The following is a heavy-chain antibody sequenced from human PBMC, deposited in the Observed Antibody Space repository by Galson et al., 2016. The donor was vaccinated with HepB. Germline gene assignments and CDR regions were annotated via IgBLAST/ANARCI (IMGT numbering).Heavy chain of an antibody. V-gene: IGHV3-30*18. J-gene: IGHJ5*02. Sequence: FLRLSCAVSGFTFSSYGMHWVRQAPGKGLEWVAVISDDGSSKYYVPSVKGRFSISRDNSKDMLYLQMDSLRPEDTAVYYCAKSRHATPIDFIFNRWGQGTLVTVSS. CDR3: AKSRHATPIDFIFNR. CDR2: ISDDGSSK. D-gene: IGHD2-21*02. CDR1: GFTFSSYG.